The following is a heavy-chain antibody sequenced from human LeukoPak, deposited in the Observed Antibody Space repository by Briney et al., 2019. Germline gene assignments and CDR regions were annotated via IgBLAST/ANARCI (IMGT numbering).Heavy chain of an antibody. D-gene: IGHD5-18*01. CDR1: GGSFSGYY. CDR2: INHSGST. Sequence: PSETLSLTCAVYGGSFSGYYWSWIRQPPGKGLEWIGEINHSGSTNYNPSLKSRVTISVDTSKNQFSLKLSSVTAADTAVYYCARSYSYGSAYYYYMDVWGKGTTVTVSS. CDR3: ARSYSYGSAYYYYMDV. J-gene: IGHJ6*03. V-gene: IGHV4-34*01.